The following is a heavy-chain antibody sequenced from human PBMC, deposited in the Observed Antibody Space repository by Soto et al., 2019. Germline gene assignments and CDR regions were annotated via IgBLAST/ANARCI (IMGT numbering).Heavy chain of an antibody. D-gene: IGHD1-26*01. V-gene: IGHV3-23*01. CDR3: AKVYGSTLGASFFDS. Sequence: EVQLLESGGNLVQPGGSLRLSCAVSGFTFSNYAMNWVRQAPGKGLEWVSTISGGGGSKNYADSVKGRFTVSRDTSQNTLYLQMTSLRADDTAVSYGAKVYGSTLGASFFDSWGQGTLVTVSS. CDR2: ISGGGGSK. J-gene: IGHJ4*02. CDR1: GFTFSNYA.